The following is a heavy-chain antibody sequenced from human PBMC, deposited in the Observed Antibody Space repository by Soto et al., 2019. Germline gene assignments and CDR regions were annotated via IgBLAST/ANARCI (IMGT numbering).Heavy chain of an antibody. CDR2: IMYSGYS. Sequence: QVQLQESGPGLVKPSETLSLTCTVSGDSLTNYYCSWFRQPPGKGLEWIGYIMYSGYSAYKLSLKSRLTMSSATSTTHFSLMLESATATDTAVYYCARHGFGHLHGLVDVWGQGTTVIVSS. D-gene: IGHD3-10*01. V-gene: IGHV4-59*08. CDR1: GDSLTNYY. J-gene: IGHJ6*02. CDR3: ARHGFGHLHGLVDV.